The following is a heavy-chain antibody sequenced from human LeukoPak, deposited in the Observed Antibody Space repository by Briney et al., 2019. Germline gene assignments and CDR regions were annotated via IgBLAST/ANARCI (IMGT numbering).Heavy chain of an antibody. CDR2: ITGTSGIT. D-gene: IGHD6-19*01. CDR1: GFTFSSYA. J-gene: IGHJ4*02. Sequence: GGSLRPSCAASGFTFSSYAMSWVRQAPGKGLEWVSTITGTSGITYYADSVKGRFTISRDNSKNTLYLQMNSLRAEDTAVYYCAKRSVAGKKAFDYWGQGTLVTVSS. V-gene: IGHV3-23*01. CDR3: AKRSVAGKKAFDY.